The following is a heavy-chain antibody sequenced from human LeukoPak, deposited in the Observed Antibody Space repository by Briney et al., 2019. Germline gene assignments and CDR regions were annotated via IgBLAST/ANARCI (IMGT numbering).Heavy chain of an antibody. J-gene: IGHJ4*02. D-gene: IGHD2-21*02. CDR2: IKQDGSEK. Sequence: QPGGSLRLSCVASGFTFSNYWMSWVRQAPGKGLEWVANIKQDGSEKYYVDSVKGRFTISRDNDKHSLYLQMNSVRAEDTAVYYCAREVTPYYWGQGTLVTVSS. V-gene: IGHV3-7*01. CDR1: GFTFSNYW. CDR3: AREVTPYY.